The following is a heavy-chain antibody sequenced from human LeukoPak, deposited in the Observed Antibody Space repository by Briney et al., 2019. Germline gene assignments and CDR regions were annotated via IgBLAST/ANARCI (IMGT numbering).Heavy chain of an antibody. J-gene: IGHJ3*02. Sequence: GGSLRLSCAASGFTFSSYAMSWVRQAPGKGLEWVSATSGSGGSTYYADSVKGRFTTSRDNSKNTLYLQMNSLRAEDTAVYYCAKALTMIVVVPFDIWGQGTMVTVSS. CDR1: GFTFSSYA. D-gene: IGHD3-22*01. V-gene: IGHV3-23*01. CDR2: TSGSGGST. CDR3: AKALTMIVVVPFDI.